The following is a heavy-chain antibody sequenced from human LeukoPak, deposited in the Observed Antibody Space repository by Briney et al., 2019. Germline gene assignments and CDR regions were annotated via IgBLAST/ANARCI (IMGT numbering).Heavy chain of an antibody. CDR2: IRYDGNNE. V-gene: IGHV3-30*02. CDR3: ANLGFCRGGTCFDS. D-gene: IGHD2-15*01. J-gene: IGHJ4*02. CDR1: GFTFSSYG. Sequence: GGSLRLSCAASGFTFSSYGMHWVRQAPGKGLEWVAFIRYDGNNEYYADSVKGRFTVSRDNSKNTLYLQMNSLRAEDTAVYYCANLGFCRGGTCFDSWGREPWSPSPQ.